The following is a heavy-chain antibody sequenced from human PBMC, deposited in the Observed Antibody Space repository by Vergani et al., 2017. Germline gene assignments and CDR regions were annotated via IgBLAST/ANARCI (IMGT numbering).Heavy chain of an antibody. CDR1: GFTFSSYA. Sequence: QVQLVESGGGVVQPGRSLRLSCAASGFTFSSYAMHWVRPAPGKGLEWVAVISYDGSNKYYADSVKGRFTISRDNSKNTLYLQMNSLRAEDTAVYYCARERYRTYYFDYWGQGTLVTVSS. CDR2: ISYDGSNK. J-gene: IGHJ4*02. D-gene: IGHD5-12*01. CDR3: ARERYRTYYFDY. V-gene: IGHV3-30-3*01.